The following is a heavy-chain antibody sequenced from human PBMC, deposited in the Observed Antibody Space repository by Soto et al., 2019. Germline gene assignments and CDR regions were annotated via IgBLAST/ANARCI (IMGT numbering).Heavy chain of an antibody. CDR3: ARSQWPPNDY. CDR2: ITSSSSYI. CDR1: GFTFSSYS. Sequence: EVQLVESGGGLVKPGGSLRLSCAASGFTFSSYSMNRVRQAPGKGLEWVSTITSSSSYIYYADSVKGRFTISRDNAKNSLYLQMNSLRAEDTAVYHCARSQWPPNDYWGQGTLVTVSS. D-gene: IGHD6-19*01. J-gene: IGHJ4*02. V-gene: IGHV3-21*01.